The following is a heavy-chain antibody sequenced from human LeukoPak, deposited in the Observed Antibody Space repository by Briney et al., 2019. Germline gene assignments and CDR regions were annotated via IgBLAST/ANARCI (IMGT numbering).Heavy chain of an antibody. D-gene: IGHD3-10*01. CDR3: ARRCGARGYYYYYMDV. CDR2: INPNSGGT. V-gene: IGHV1-2*02. CDR1: GYTFTGYY. J-gene: IGHJ6*03. Sequence: ASVKVFCKASGYTFTGYYMHWVRQAPGQGLEWMGWINPNSGGTNYAQKFQGRVTMTRDTSISTAYMELSRLRSDDTAVYYCARRCGARGYYYYYMDVWGKGTTVTVSS.